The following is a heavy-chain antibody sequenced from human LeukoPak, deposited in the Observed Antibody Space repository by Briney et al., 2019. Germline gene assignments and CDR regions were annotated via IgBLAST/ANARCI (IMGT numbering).Heavy chain of an antibody. CDR3: VGRTGASIDY. Sequence: PSETLSLTCTVSGGSISSSSYYWGWIRQPPGKGLEWIGGIYYSGSTYYTPSLKSRVTISVDTSKNQFSLKLSSVTAADTAVYYCVGRTGASIDYWGQGTLVTVSS. D-gene: IGHD7-27*01. V-gene: IGHV4-39*01. CDR1: GGSISSSSYY. CDR2: IYYSGST. J-gene: IGHJ4*02.